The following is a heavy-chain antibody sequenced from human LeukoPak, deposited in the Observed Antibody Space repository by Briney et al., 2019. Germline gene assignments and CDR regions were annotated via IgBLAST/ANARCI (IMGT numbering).Heavy chain of an antibody. J-gene: IGHJ6*03. V-gene: IGHV1-2*02. Sequence: EASVKVSCKASGYTFTRSAVNWVRQAPGQGLEWMGWINPNSGGTNYAQKFQGRVTMTRDTSISTAYMELSRLRSDDTAVYYCARGDTAMVTYYYYMDVWGKGTTVTVSS. CDR2: INPNSGGT. D-gene: IGHD5-18*01. CDR3: ARGDTAMVTYYYYMDV. CDR1: GYTFTRSA.